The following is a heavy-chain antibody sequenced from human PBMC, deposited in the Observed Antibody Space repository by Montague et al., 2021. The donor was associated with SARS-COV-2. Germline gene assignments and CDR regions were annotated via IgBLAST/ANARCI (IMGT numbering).Heavy chain of an antibody. Sequence: SLRLSCAASGFTFSSYSMNWVRQAPGKGLEWVSSIFGSAAGTYYADSVKGRFTISRDSSKNTLYLQMNSLKAEDTAKYYCAKQPGAGAVVYWYFDLWGRGTVVSVSS. CDR1: GFTFSSYS. J-gene: IGHJ2*01. V-gene: IGHV3-23*01. CDR2: IFGSAAGT. CDR3: AKQPGAGAVVYWYFDL. D-gene: IGHD6-19*01.